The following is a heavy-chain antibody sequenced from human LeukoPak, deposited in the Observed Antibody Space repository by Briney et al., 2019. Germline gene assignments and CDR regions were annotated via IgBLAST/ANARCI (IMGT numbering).Heavy chain of an antibody. V-gene: IGHV4-59*01. Sequence: SETLSLTCTVSGGSISSYYWSWIRQPPGKGLEWIGYTYYSGSTNYNPSLKSRVTISIDTSKNQFSLKLSSVTAADTAIYYCARSVVVGQTTAFDIWGQGTMVTVSS. J-gene: IGHJ3*02. CDR3: ARSVVVGQTTAFDI. CDR2: TYYSGST. D-gene: IGHD2-2*01. CDR1: GGSISSYY.